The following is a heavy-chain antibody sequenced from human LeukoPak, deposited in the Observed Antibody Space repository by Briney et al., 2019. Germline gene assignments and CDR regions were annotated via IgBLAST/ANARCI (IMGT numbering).Heavy chain of an antibody. J-gene: IGHJ4*02. Sequence: GASVKVSCKASGYTFTGYYMHWVRQAPGHGLRWWGGFTPHSGGTNYAQKFQGRVTMTRDTSISTAFMELSRLRSDDTAVYYCARVKTMIIVVRLFDYWGQGTLVTVSS. CDR3: ARVKTMIIVVRLFDY. D-gene: IGHD3-22*01. CDR1: GYTFTGYY. V-gene: IGHV1-2*02. CDR2: FTPHSGGT.